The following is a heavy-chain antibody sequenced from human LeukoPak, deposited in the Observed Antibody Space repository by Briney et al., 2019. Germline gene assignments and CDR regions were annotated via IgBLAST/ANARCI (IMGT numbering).Heavy chain of an antibody. CDR2: IYYSGNT. CDR1: GGSISSGNYY. Sequence: SQTLSLTCTVSGGSISSGNYYWSWIRQPPGKGVEWIGYIYYSGNTYYNPSLKSRVIISADTSKNQFSLKLSSVTAADTAVYYCARYVSGSYVGNWFDPWGQGTLVTVSS. J-gene: IGHJ5*02. CDR3: ARYVSGSYVGNWFDP. V-gene: IGHV4-30-4*01. D-gene: IGHD3-10*01.